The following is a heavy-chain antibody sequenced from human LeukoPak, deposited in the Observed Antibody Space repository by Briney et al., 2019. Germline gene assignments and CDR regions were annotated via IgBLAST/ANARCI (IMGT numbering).Heavy chain of an antibody. CDR3: ASGRGIEPLDY. Sequence: SETLSLTCAVYGGSFSGYYWSWIRQPPGKGLEWIGEINHSGSTNYNPSLKSRVTISVDTSKNRFSLKLSSVTAADTAVYYCASGRGIEPLDYWGQGTLVTVSS. CDR2: INHSGST. CDR1: GGSFSGYY. J-gene: IGHJ4*02. D-gene: IGHD3-16*01. V-gene: IGHV4-34*01.